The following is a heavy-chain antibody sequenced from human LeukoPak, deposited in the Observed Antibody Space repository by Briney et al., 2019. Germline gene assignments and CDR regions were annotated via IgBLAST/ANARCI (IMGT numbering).Heavy chain of an antibody. V-gene: IGHV3-7*01. CDR3: ARDPNVGPTAHFDY. CDR1: GIAISSYW. D-gene: IGHD1-26*01. Sequence: GGPLRLSCAAFGIAISSYWMRWVRQAPGEGVEWVANIWGDGSVKYYVDSVKGRFTISRDNAKNSLYLQVNSLRAEDTAVYFCARDPNVGPTAHFDYWGQGTLVTVSS. J-gene: IGHJ4*02. CDR2: IWGDGSVK.